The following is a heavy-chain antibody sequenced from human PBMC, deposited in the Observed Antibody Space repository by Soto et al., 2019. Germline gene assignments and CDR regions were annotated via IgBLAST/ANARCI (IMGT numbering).Heavy chain of an antibody. CDR3: ARGSSRFQDPYYYYAMDV. CDR2: ISSYNGDT. D-gene: IGHD6-13*01. V-gene: IGHV1-18*01. Sequence: ASVKVSCKASGYTFTRSGISWARQAPGQGPEWMGWISSYNGDTNYAQTFQGRVTMTTDTSTSTAYMELRSLRSDDTAVYYCARGSSRFQDPYYYYAMDVWGQGTTVTVSS. J-gene: IGHJ6*02. CDR1: GYTFTRSG.